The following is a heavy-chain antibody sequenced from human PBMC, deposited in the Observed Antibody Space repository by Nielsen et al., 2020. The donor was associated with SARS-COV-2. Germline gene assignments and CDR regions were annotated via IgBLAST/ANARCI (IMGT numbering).Heavy chain of an antibody. Sequence: GGSLRLSCQGSGYSFTSYSIGWVRKMPGKGLEWMGIIYPGDSDTRYSPSFQGQVTISADKSISTAYLQWSSLKASDTAMYYCARQRYCSSTSCYVDYWGQGTLVTVSS. D-gene: IGHD2-2*01. CDR1: GYSFTSYS. CDR2: IYPGDSDT. CDR3: ARQRYCSSTSCYVDY. V-gene: IGHV5-51*01. J-gene: IGHJ4*02.